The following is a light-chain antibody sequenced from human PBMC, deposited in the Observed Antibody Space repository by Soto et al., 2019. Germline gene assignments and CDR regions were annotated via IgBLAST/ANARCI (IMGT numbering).Light chain of an antibody. CDR2: DAS. CDR3: QQLKSYPFT. Sequence: AIQLTQSPSSLSASVGDRVSITCRASQGISSASAWYQHKPGKPPKILIYDASSLQSGVPSRFSGSESGTECTLTISSLQPEDFATYYCQQLKSYPFTFGQGTRLEI. V-gene: IGKV1-13*02. CDR1: QGISSA. J-gene: IGKJ5*01.